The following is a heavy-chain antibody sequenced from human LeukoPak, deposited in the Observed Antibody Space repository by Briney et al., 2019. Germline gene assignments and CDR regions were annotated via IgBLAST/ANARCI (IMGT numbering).Heavy chain of an antibody. V-gene: IGHV1-69*05. CDR1: GGTFSSYA. Sequence: SVKVSCKASGGTFSSYAISWVRQAPGQGLEWMGGIIPIFGTANYAQKFQGRVMITTDESTSTAYMELSSLRSEDTAVYYCARSRLGPNYYDSSGYYSPGGYFDYWGQGTLVTVSS. J-gene: IGHJ4*02. D-gene: IGHD3-22*01. CDR2: IIPIFGTA. CDR3: ARSRLGPNYYDSSGYYSPGGYFDY.